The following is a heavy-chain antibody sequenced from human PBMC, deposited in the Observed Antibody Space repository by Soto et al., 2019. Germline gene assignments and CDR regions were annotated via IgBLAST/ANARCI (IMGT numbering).Heavy chain of an antibody. CDR3: AKDGYSITRNKPLDY. Sequence: GGSLRLSCEASGVTLRTYDMHWVRQPTGKSLEWVSAIGTGGDTYYHDSVKGRFTISRENAKNSLYLQMNSLRAEVTAVYYCAKDGYSITRNKPLDYWGQGTLVTVSS. V-gene: IGHV3-13*01. J-gene: IGHJ4*02. CDR1: GVTLRTYD. D-gene: IGHD2-2*01. CDR2: IGTGGDT.